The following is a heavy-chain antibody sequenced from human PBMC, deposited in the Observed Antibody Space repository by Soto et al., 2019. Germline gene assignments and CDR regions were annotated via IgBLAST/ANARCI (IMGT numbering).Heavy chain of an antibody. CDR2: INAANGNT. J-gene: IGHJ4*02. D-gene: IGHD2-15*01. V-gene: IGHV1-3*01. CDR3: ARDEKGGGISMGDY. Sequence: QVQLVQSGAEVKEPGASVKVSCKASGFAFSRYAMHWVRQAPGQRLEWMGWINAANGNTKFSQKFQGRVTITRDTSASTVYMELSSLRSEDTAVYYCARDEKGGGISMGDYWAQGTLVTVSS. CDR1: GFAFSRYA.